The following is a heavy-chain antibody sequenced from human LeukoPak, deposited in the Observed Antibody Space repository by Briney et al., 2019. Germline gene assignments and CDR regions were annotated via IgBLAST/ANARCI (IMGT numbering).Heavy chain of an antibody. CDR2: INAGNGNT. V-gene: IGHV1-3*01. Sequence: ASVKVSCKASGYTFTSYAMHWVRQAPGQRLEWMGWINAGNGNTKYSQKFQGRVTITRDTSASTAYMELSSLRSEDTAVYYCARGGYCSGGSCYFFSNWFDPWGQGTLVTVSS. CDR3: ARGGYCSGGSCYFFSNWFDP. CDR1: GYTFTSYA. J-gene: IGHJ5*02. D-gene: IGHD2-15*01.